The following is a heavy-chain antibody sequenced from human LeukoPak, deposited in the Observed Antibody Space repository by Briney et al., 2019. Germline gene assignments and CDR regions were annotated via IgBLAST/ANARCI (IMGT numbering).Heavy chain of an antibody. Sequence: PGGSLRLSCAASGFTFSSYDMHWVRQATGKGLEWVSAIGTAGDTYYPGSVKGRFTISRENVKNSLYLQMNSLRAGDTAVYYCARGGGKPYYDFWSGSYYGMDVWGQGTTVTVSS. CDR2: IGTAGDT. CDR1: GFTFSSYD. CDR3: ARGGGKPYYDFWSGSYYGMDV. J-gene: IGHJ6*02. V-gene: IGHV3-13*01. D-gene: IGHD3-3*01.